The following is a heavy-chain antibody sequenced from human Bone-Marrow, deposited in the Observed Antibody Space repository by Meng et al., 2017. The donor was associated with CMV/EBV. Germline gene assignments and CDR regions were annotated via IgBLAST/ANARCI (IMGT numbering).Heavy chain of an antibody. CDR1: GFTFSSYS. J-gene: IGHJ6*02. V-gene: IGHV3-21*01. CDR2: ISSSSSYI. CDR3: ARDHVLQYAARDYYYYGMDV. D-gene: IGHD4-11*01. Sequence: GGSLRLSCAASGFTFSSYSMNWVRQAPGKGLEWVSSISSSSSYIYYADSVKGRFTISRDNAKNSLYLQMNSLRAEDTAVYYCARDHVLQYAARDYYYYGMDVWGQGTTVTVSS.